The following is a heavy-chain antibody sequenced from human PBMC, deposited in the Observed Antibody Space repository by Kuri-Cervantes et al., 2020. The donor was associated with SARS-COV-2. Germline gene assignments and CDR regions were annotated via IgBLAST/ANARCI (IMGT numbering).Heavy chain of an antibody. D-gene: IGHD6-19*01. V-gene: IGHV3-30*02. Sequence: GESLKISCAASGFTFSSYGMHWVRQAPGKGLEWVAFIRYDGSNKYYADSVKGRFTISRDNSKNTLYLQTNSLRAEDTAVYYCAKGIAVATGYFDYWGQGTLVTVSS. CDR3: AKGIAVATGYFDY. J-gene: IGHJ4*02. CDR1: GFTFSSYG. CDR2: IRYDGSNK.